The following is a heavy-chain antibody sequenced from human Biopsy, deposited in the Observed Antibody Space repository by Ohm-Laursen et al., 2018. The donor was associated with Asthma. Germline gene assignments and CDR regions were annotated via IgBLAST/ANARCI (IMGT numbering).Heavy chain of an antibody. J-gene: IGHJ3*01. CDR3: ARTYYDFLTGQVKDVFGV. CDR2: VNTGNGDT. V-gene: IGHV1-3*04. Sequence: ASEKVSCKASGYNFISFAIHWVRQAPGQRLEWIGWVNTGNGDTKYSQKFQGGVTITRDTSASTAYMELRSLRSEDTATYYCARTYYDFLTGQVKDVFGVWGQGTMVTVSS. CDR1: GYNFISFA. D-gene: IGHD3-9*01.